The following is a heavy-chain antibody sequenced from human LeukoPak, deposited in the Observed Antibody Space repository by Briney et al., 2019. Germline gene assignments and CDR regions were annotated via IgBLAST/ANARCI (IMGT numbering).Heavy chain of an antibody. J-gene: IGHJ4*02. Sequence: PGGSLRLSCAASGFTFSSYSMNWVRQAPGKGLEWVSSISSSSSYIYYADSVKGRFTISRDNAKNSLYLQMNSLRAEGTAVYYCARAVCSGGSCYRFDYWGQGTLVTVSS. D-gene: IGHD2-15*01. CDR2: ISSSSSYI. CDR3: ARAVCSGGSCYRFDY. V-gene: IGHV3-21*01. CDR1: GFTFSSYS.